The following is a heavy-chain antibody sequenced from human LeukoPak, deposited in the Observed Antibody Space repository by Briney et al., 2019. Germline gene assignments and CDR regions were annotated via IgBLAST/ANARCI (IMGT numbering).Heavy chain of an antibody. V-gene: IGHV3-23*01. J-gene: IGHJ4*02. D-gene: IGHD2-2*01. CDR1: GFTFSRYA. CDR3: ANMGSTSCCYFDY. CDR2: ISTSGGST. Sequence: PGGSLRLSCAASGFTFSRYAMTWVRQAPGKGLEWVSSISTSGGSTYYAGSVKGRFTISRDNSKNTLYLQMNSLRAEDTAVYYCANMGSTSCCYFDYWGQGTLVTVSS.